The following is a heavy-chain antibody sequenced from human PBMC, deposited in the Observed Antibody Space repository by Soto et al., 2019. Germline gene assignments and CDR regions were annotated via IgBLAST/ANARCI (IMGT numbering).Heavy chain of an antibody. V-gene: IGHV5-10-1*01. J-gene: IGHJ6*02. CDR2: IDPSDSYT. Sequence: PGESLKISCKGSGYSFTSYWISWVRQMPGKGLEWMGRIDPSDSYTNYSPSFQGHVTISADKSISTAYPQWSSLKASDTAMYYCARHDILTGYSPPTGGYGMDVWGQGTTVTVSS. D-gene: IGHD3-9*01. CDR1: GYSFTSYW. CDR3: ARHDILTGYSPPTGGYGMDV.